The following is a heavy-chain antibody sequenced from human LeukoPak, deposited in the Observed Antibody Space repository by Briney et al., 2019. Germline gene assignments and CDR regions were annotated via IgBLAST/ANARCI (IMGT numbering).Heavy chain of an antibody. Sequence: GRSLRLSCAASGFTFSSYGMHWVRQAPGKGLEWVAVISYDGSNKYYADSVKGRFTISRDNSKNTLYLQMNSLRAEDTAVYYCATDSSEGVDYWGQGTLVTVSS. J-gene: IGHJ4*02. CDR2: ISYDGSNK. D-gene: IGHD3-22*01. V-gene: IGHV3-30*03. CDR1: GFTFSSYG. CDR3: ATDSSEGVDY.